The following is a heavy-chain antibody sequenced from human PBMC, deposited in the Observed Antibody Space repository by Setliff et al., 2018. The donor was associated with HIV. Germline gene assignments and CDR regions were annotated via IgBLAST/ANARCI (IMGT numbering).Heavy chain of an antibody. D-gene: IGHD3-3*01. CDR2: IYYSGST. Sequence: SETLSLTCSVSGYSITSGYYWGWIRQPPGKGLEWIGSIYYSGSTNYNPSLKSRVTISVDTSKNQFSLKLSSVTAADTAVYYCASAYYNFWSGYSIPSAEYFQHWGQGTLVTVSS. V-gene: IGHV4-38-2*02. CDR1: GYSITSGYY. J-gene: IGHJ1*01. CDR3: ASAYYNFWSGYSIPSAEYFQH.